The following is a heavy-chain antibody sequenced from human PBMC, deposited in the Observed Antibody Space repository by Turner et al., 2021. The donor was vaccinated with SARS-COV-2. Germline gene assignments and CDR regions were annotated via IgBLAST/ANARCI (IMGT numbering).Heavy chain of an antibody. V-gene: IGHV3-30*18. D-gene: IGHD3-16*01. CDR1: GFTVSSYG. CDR3: AKVSPNRGLRPYYYYYGMDV. CDR2: ISYDGSNK. Sequence: QVQLVESGGGVVQPGRSLRLPCAASGFTVSSYGMHWVRQPPGKGLEWVAVISYDGSNKYYADSVKGRFTISRDNSKNTLYLQMNSLRAEDTAVYYCAKVSPNRGLRPYYYYYGMDVWGQGTTVTVSS. J-gene: IGHJ6*02.